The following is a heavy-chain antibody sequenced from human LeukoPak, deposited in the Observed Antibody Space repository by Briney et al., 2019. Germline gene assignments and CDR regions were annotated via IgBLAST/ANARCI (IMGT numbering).Heavy chain of an antibody. V-gene: IGHV1-8*02. Sequence: GASVKVSCKPSGYTFTSYDINWVRQATGQGLEWMGWMNPNSGNTGYAEKFQGRVTMTGNPSIGTAYMELSSLRSEDTAVYYCARIWSKAARRSFGCGDQGTLVTVSS. CDR1: GYTFTSYD. J-gene: IGHJ4*02. CDR3: ARIWSKAARRSFGC. CDR2: MNPNSGNT. D-gene: IGHD6-6*01.